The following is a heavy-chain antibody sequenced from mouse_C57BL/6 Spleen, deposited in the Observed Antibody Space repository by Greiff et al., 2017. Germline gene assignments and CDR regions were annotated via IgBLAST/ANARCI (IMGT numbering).Heavy chain of an antibody. CDR2: IYPGSGST. CDR1: GYTFTSYW. Sequence: QVQLQQPGAELVKPGASVKMSCKASGYTFTSYWITWVKQRPGQGLEWIGDIYPGSGSTNYNEKFKSKATLTVDKSSSTAYMQRSSLTSEDSAVYYCARKIYGSSYAMDYWGQGTSVTVSS. J-gene: IGHJ4*01. CDR3: ARKIYGSSYAMDY. D-gene: IGHD1-1*01. V-gene: IGHV1-55*01.